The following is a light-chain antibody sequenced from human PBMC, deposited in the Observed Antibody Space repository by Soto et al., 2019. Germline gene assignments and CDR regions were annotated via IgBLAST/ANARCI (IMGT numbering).Light chain of an antibody. Sequence: ELVMTQSPATLSVSRGERATLSCRDSQGVSSSYLAWYQQKPGQPPRLLIYGASSRATAIPDRFSGSGSGKDFSLTISRLEPEVFAVYYCQQYGRSSWTLVQGTKLDI. J-gene: IGKJ1*01. CDR2: GAS. V-gene: IGKV3-20*01. CDR3: QQYGRSSWT. CDR1: QGVSSSY.